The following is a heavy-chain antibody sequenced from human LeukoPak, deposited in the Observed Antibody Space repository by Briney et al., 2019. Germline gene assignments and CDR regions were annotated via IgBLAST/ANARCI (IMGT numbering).Heavy chain of an antibody. CDR1: GYTFTGYY. J-gene: IGHJ5*02. Sequence: GASVKVSCTASGYTFTGYYMHWVRQAPGQGLEWMGWINPNSGGTNYAQKFQGRVTMTRDTSISTAYMELSRLRSDDTAVYYCARVEYSSSWYLGSWFDPWGQGTLVTVSS. V-gene: IGHV1-2*02. CDR2: INPNSGGT. D-gene: IGHD6-13*01. CDR3: ARVEYSSSWYLGSWFDP.